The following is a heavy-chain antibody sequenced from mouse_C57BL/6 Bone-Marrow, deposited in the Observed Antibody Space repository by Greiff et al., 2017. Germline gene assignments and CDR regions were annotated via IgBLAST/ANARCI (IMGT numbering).Heavy chain of an antibody. CDR2: INPNNGGT. CDR1: GYTFTDYY. Sequence: EVQLQQSGPELVKPGASVKISCKASGYTFTDYYMNWVKQSHGKSLEWIGDINPNNGGTSYNQKFKGKATLTVDKSSSTAYMELRSLTSEDSAVYYGAGDGSRYAMDYCGQGTSVTVSS. CDR3: AGDGSRYAMDY. D-gene: IGHD1-1*01. J-gene: IGHJ4*01. V-gene: IGHV1-26*01.